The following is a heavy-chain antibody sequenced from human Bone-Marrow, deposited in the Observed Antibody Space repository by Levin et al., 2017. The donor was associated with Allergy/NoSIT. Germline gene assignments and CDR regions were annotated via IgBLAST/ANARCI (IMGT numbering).Heavy chain of an antibody. CDR3: ARGEGDNLGGSLDL. CDR1: GFSFSVHA. CDR2: IWFDGSEK. V-gene: IGHV3-33*01. Sequence: GESLKISCAASGFSFSVHAMHWVRLTPGKGLEWVAMIWFDGSEKYYGDSVKGRVTISRDSFQNRVDLQMNRLTGEDTAVYYCARGEGDNLGGSLDLWGQGTAVTVSA. J-gene: IGHJ3*01. D-gene: IGHD6-25*01.